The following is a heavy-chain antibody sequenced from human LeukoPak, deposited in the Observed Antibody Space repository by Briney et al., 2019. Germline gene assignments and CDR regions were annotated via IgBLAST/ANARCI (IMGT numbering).Heavy chain of an antibody. V-gene: IGHV3-30*18. CDR3: AKDYIYSGYDDYGAENFDY. CDR2: ISYDGSNK. Sequence: GRSLRLSCAASGFTFSSYGMHWVRQAPGKGLEGVAVISYDGSNKYYADSVKGRFTISRDNSKNTLYLQMNSLRAEDTAVYYCAKDYIYSGYDDYGAENFDYWGQGTLVTVSS. J-gene: IGHJ4*02. CDR1: GFTFSSYG. D-gene: IGHD5-12*01.